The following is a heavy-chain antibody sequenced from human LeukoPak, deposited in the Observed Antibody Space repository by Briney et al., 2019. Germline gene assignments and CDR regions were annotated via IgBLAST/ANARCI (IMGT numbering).Heavy chain of an antibody. Sequence: GGSLRLPCVASGFSFSTYGMSWVRQAPGKGLEWVSAIRGAGDITDYADSVKGRFTISRDNSKSMLYLQMSSLRAEDTAIYYCAKAPFGSGSYYVNFWGQGTLVTVSS. V-gene: IGHV3-23*01. CDR1: GFSFSTYG. J-gene: IGHJ4*02. CDR2: IRGAGDIT. D-gene: IGHD3-10*01. CDR3: AKAPFGSGSYYVNF.